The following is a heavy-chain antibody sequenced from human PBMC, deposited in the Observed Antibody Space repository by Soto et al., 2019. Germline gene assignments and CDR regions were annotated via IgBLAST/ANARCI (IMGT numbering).Heavy chain of an antibody. CDR2: IYYSGST. CDR3: ARHASAVYCSGGSCQPDY. CDR1: GGSISTYY. D-gene: IGHD2-15*01. Sequence: SETLSLTCTVSGGSISTYYWSWIRQPPGKGLEWIGYIYYSGSTNYNPSLKSRVTISVDTSENQFSLMLSSVTAADTAVYYCARHASAVYCSGGSCQPDYWGQGALVTVSS. V-gene: IGHV4-59*08. J-gene: IGHJ4*02.